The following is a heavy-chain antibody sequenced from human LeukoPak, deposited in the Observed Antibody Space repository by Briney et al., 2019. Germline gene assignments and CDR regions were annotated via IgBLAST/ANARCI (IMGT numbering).Heavy chain of an antibody. CDR2: IRYDGSNK. CDR1: GFTFSSYG. V-gene: IGHV3-30*02. Sequence: GGSLRLSCAASGFTFSSYGMYWVRQAPGKGLEWVAFIRYDGSNKYYADSVKGRFTISRDNSKNTLYLQMHSLRAEDTAVFYCAKAGYYDSSGYHVADYWGQGTLVTVSS. J-gene: IGHJ4*02. CDR3: AKAGYYDSSGYHVADY. D-gene: IGHD3-22*01.